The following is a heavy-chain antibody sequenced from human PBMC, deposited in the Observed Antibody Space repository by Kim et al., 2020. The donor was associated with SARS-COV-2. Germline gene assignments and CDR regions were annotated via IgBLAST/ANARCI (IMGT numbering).Heavy chain of an antibody. CDR3: ARRAVPAANLFSFYFDY. CDR2: IKQDGSEK. J-gene: IGHJ4*02. D-gene: IGHD2-2*01. Sequence: GGSLRLSCAASGFTFSSYWMSWVRQAPGKGLEWVANIKQDGSEKYYVDSVKGRFTISRDNAKNSLYLQMNSLRAEDTAVYYCARRAVPAANLFSFYFDYWGQGTLVTVSS. V-gene: IGHV3-7*01. CDR1: GFTFSSYW.